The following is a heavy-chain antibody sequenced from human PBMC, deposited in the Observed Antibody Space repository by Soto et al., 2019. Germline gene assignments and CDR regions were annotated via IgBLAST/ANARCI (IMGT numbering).Heavy chain of an antibody. CDR1: GGSISSYY. Sequence: SETLSLTCTVSGGSISSYYWSWIRQPPGKGLEWIGYIYYSGSTNYNPSLKSRVTISVDTSKNQFSLKLSSVTAADTAVYYCARDSDGSFDPWGQGTLVTVSS. CDR3: ARDSDGSFDP. V-gene: IGHV4-59*01. D-gene: IGHD1-26*01. J-gene: IGHJ5*02. CDR2: IYYSGST.